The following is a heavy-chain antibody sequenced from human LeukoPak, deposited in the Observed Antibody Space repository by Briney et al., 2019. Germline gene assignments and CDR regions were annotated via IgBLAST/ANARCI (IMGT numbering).Heavy chain of an antibody. CDR2: IYPGDSDT. D-gene: IGHD1-26*01. J-gene: IGHJ4*02. CDR3: ARRVEIVVGATYFDY. V-gene: IGHV5-51*01. Sequence: GESLKISCKGSGYSFTSYWIGWVRQMPGRGLEWMGIIYPGDSDTRYSPSFQGQVTISADKSISTAYLQWSSLKASDTAMYYCARRVEIVVGATYFDYWGQGTLVTVSS. CDR1: GYSFTSYW.